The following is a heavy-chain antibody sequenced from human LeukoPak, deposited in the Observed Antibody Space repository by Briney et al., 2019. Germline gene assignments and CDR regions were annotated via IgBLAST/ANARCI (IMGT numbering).Heavy chain of an antibody. J-gene: IGHJ4*02. CDR2: LYSDGRT. V-gene: IGHV3-53*01. CDR1: GFTVNSNY. CDR3: ARGGGYYPIDY. D-gene: IGHD1-26*01. Sequence: GGSLRLSCAASGFTVNSNYMNWVRQAPGKGLEWVSVLYSDGRTYYADSVKGRFTISRDTSKNTLYLQVNSLRAEDTAIYYCARGGGYYPIDYWGQGTLVTISS.